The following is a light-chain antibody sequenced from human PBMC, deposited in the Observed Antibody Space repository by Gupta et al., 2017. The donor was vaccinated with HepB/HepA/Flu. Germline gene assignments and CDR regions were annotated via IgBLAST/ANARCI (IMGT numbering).Light chain of an antibody. V-gene: IGLV2-14*03. Sequence: QSALTQPASVSGSPGQSITISCTGISTDVGGYDYVSWYQQHPGKAPKVMICDVSNRPSGVSDRFSGSKSGNTASLTISGLQAEDEADYYCSSYTSSGTLVVFGGGTKLTVL. J-gene: IGLJ2*01. CDR1: STDVGGYDY. CDR2: DVS. CDR3: SSYTSSGTLVV.